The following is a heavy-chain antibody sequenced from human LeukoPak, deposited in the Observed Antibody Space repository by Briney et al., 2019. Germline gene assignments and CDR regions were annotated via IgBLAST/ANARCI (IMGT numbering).Heavy chain of an antibody. D-gene: IGHD2-21*02. V-gene: IGHV4-34*01. Sequence: SETLSLTCAVYGGSFSGYYWSWIRQPPGKGLEWIGEINHSGSTNYNPSLKSRVTMSVDTSKNQFSLKLSSVTAADTAVYYCARDGGRGGDDAFDIWGQGTMVTVSS. J-gene: IGHJ3*02. CDR2: INHSGST. CDR1: GGSFSGYY. CDR3: ARDGGRGGDDAFDI.